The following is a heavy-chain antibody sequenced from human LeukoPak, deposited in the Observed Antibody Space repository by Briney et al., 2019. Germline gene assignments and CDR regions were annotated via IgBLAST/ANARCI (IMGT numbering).Heavy chain of an antibody. V-gene: IGHV6-1*01. CDR3: ARNSADLDY. CDR1: GDHISSKSSA. CDR2: TYYRSKWNN. Sequence: SQTLSLTCAFSGDHISSKSSAWNWIRKSPSRNLEWLGRTYYRSKWNNHYAVSVKSRIAINADTSKNQFSLQLNSVTPEDTAVYYCARNSADLDYWGRGILVTVSS. J-gene: IGHJ4*02. D-gene: IGHD1-26*01.